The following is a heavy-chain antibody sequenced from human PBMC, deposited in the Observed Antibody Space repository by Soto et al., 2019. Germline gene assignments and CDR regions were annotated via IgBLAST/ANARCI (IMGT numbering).Heavy chain of an antibody. CDR1: GFTFSSYA. CDR2: ISGSGGST. J-gene: IGHJ6*02. D-gene: IGHD2-2*01. V-gene: IGHV3-23*01. CDR3: AKVGYCSSTSCSPEPYYYGMDV. Sequence: GGSLRLSCAASGFTFSSYAMSWVRQAPGKGLEWVSAISGSGGSTYYADSVKGRFTISRDNSKNTLYLQMNSLRAEDTAVYYCAKVGYCSSTSCSPEPYYYGMDVWGQGTTVTVSS.